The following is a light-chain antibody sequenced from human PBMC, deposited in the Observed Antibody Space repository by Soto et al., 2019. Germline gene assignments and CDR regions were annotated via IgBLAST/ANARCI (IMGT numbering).Light chain of an antibody. V-gene: IGLV1-44*01. J-gene: IGLJ1*01. Sequence: QSVLTQPPSASGTPGQRVTISCSGSSSNIGSNTVNWYQQLTGTAPKLLIYSNNQRPSGVPDRFSGSKAGTSASLAISGLQSEDEADYYCAEWDDSLNGLYLFGTGTKAT. CDR2: SNN. CDR1: SSNIGSNT. CDR3: AEWDDSLNGLYL.